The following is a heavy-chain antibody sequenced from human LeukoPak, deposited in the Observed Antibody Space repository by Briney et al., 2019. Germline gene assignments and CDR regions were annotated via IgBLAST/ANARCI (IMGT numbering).Heavy chain of an antibody. CDR2: IYSTGST. CDR1: GGSISSYY. D-gene: IGHD6-13*01. J-gene: IGHJ4*02. Sequence: PSETLSLTCTVSGGSISSYYWSWIRQPAGKGLEWIGRIYSTGSTDYNPSLKSRVTMSVDTSKNQFSLRLRSVTAADTAVYYCARQIASAGTAGFDFWGQGALVTVSS. V-gene: IGHV4-4*07. CDR3: ARQIASAGTAGFDF.